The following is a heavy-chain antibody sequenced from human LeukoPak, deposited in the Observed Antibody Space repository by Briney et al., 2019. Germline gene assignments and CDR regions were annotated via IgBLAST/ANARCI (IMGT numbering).Heavy chain of an antibody. J-gene: IGHJ3*01. V-gene: IGHV5-51*01. CDR2: IYPGDSDT. D-gene: IGHD5-24*01. CDR1: GYSFPNYW. Sequence: GESLKISCKGSGYSFPNYWIGWVRQMPGRGLEWMGIIYPGDSDTRYSPSFQGQVTISAAKSISTAYLQWSSLKASDTAMYYCARREMSTKAFVVWGQGTMVTVSS. CDR3: ARREMSTKAFVV.